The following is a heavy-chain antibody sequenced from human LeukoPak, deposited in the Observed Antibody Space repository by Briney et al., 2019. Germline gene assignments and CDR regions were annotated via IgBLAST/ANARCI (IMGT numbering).Heavy chain of an antibody. Sequence: SSETLSPTCAVYGGSFSGYYWSWIRQPPGKGLEWIGEINHSGSTIYNPSLKSRVTISVDTSKNQFSLKLSSVTAADTAVYYCARGDSSGWYLDYWGQGTLVTVSS. D-gene: IGHD6-19*01. V-gene: IGHV4-34*01. J-gene: IGHJ4*02. CDR3: ARGDSSGWYLDY. CDR2: INHSGST. CDR1: GGSFSGYY.